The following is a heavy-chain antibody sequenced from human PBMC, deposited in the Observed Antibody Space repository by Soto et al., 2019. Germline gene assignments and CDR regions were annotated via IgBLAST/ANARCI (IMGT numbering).Heavy chain of an antibody. CDR2: IIPIFGTA. CDR1: GGTFSSYA. CDR3: ARGRYGCSSTSCYWPPFDY. D-gene: IGHD2-2*01. Sequence: SVKVSCKASGGTFSSYAISWVRQAPGQGLEWMGGIIPIFGTANYAQKFQGRVTITADESTSTAYMELSSLRSEDTAVYYCARGRYGCSSTSCYWPPFDYWGQGTLVTVSS. J-gene: IGHJ4*02. V-gene: IGHV1-69*13.